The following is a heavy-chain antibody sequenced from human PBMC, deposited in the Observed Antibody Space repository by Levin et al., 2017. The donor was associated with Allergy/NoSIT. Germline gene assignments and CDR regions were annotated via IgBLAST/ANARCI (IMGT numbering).Heavy chain of an antibody. D-gene: IGHD6-19*01. V-gene: IGHV4-59*01. CDR3: ARPYSSGWYGVFAS. CDR1: RGSISSYY. CDR2: IFYSGST. J-gene: IGHJ3*02. Sequence: PSETLSLTCTVSRGSISSYYWSWIRQPPGKGLEWIGHIFYSGSTNYNPSLKSRVTISVDTSKNQFSLKLSSVTAADTAVYYCARPYSSGWYGVFASWGQGTMVTVSS.